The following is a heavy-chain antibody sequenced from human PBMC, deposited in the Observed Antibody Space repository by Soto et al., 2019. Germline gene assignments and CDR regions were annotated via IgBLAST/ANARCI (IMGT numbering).Heavy chain of an antibody. CDR3: ARARARVTITGTSYYYYYGMDV. V-gene: IGHV1-69*01. CDR1: GGTFSSYA. CDR2: IIPIFGTA. J-gene: IGHJ6*02. D-gene: IGHD1-7*01. Sequence: QVQLVQSGAEVKKPGSSVKVSCKASGGTFSSYAISWVRQAPGQGLEWMGGIIPIFGTANYAQKFQGRVTITADESTSTAYMELSSLRSEDTAEYYCARARARVTITGTSYYYYYGMDVWGQGTTVTVSS.